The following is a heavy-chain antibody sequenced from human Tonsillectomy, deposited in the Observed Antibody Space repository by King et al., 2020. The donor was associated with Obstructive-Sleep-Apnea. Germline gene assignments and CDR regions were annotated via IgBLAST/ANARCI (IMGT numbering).Heavy chain of an antibody. V-gene: IGHV3-49*03. D-gene: IGHD3-22*01. J-gene: IGHJ4*02. Sequence: VQLVESGGGLVQPGRSLRLSCTASGFTFGDYAMSWFRQAPGKGLEWVGFIRRKVYGGTTEYAESVKGRFTISRDDSKSIAYLQMTSLKTEDTAVYYCTRDLGYYDTSGYLGFYWGQGTLVTASS. CDR1: GFTFGDYA. CDR3: TRDLGYYDTSGYLGFY. CDR2: IRRKVYGGTT.